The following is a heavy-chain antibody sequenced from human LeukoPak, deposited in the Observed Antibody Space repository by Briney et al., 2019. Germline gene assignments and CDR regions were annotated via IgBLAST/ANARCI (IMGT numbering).Heavy chain of an antibody. V-gene: IGHV3-7*01. D-gene: IGHD3-3*01. CDR3: AGDEGRGFLAWFLDY. CDR2: IKQHGSEK. Sequence: GGSLRLSCAASGFTFSIYWMTWVRQAPGKGLEWVANIKQHGSEKYYADSVKGRFTISRDNAKNSMHLQMNSLRGEETAVYYCAGDEGRGFLAWFLDYWGQGTLVTVSS. J-gene: IGHJ4*02. CDR1: GFTFSIYW.